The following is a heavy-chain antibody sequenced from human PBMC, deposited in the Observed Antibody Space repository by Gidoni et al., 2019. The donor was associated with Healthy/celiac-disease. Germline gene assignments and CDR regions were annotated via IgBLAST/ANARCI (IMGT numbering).Heavy chain of an antibody. CDR1: GFTFSSYA. V-gene: IGHV3-30*04. Sequence: QVQLVESGGGVVQPGRSLRLSCAASGFTFSSYAMHWVRQAPGKGLEWVAVISYDGSNKYYADSVKGRFTISRDNSKNTLYLQMNSLRAEDTAVYYCARGWNWGTGGNPLFDYWGQGTLVTVSS. J-gene: IGHJ4*02. D-gene: IGHD3-16*01. CDR2: ISYDGSNK. CDR3: ARGWNWGTGGNPLFDY.